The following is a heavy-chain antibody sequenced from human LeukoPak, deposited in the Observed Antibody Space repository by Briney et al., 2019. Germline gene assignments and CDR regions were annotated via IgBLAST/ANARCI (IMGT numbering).Heavy chain of an antibody. CDR1: GYSISSGYY. Sequence: ASETLSLTCAVSGYSISSGYYWGWIRQPPGKGLEWIGSIYHSGSTYYNPSLKSRVTISVDTSKNQFSLKLSSVTAADTAVYYCARERAVADYYYYMDVWGKGTTVTVSS. J-gene: IGHJ6*03. CDR3: ARERAVADYYYYMDV. CDR2: IYHSGST. D-gene: IGHD6-19*01. V-gene: IGHV4-38-2*02.